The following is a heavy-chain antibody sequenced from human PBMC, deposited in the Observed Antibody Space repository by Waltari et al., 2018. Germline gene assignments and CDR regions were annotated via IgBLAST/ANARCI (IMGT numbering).Heavy chain of an antibody. J-gene: IGHJ6*02. Sequence: VLLAQSGAEVKMPGASVRASCAGNNLSGYFLHLVRQAPGQGLEWMGWINFNTGGTLYAQKFQGRVTMTRDTSIATAYMELSGLRYDDTAVYYCATDRGGYPGMDVWGQGTTVTVSS. CDR3: ATDRGGYPGMDV. CDR1: GNNLSGYF. V-gene: IGHV1-2*02. CDR2: INFNTGGT. D-gene: IGHD5-12*01.